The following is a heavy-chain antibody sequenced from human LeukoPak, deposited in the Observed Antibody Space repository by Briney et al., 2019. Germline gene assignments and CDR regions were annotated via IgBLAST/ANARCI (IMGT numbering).Heavy chain of an antibody. CDR1: GFTFSSYG. Sequence: GGSLRLSCAASGFTFSSYGMHWVRHAPGKGLELVAVISYDGSNKYYGDSVKGRFTISRDNSKNTLYLQMNSLRAEDTAAYYCAKDLRIAVTWFDYWGQGTLVTVSS. CDR3: AKDLRIAVTWFDY. D-gene: IGHD6-19*01. V-gene: IGHV3-30*18. J-gene: IGHJ4*02. CDR2: ISYDGSNK.